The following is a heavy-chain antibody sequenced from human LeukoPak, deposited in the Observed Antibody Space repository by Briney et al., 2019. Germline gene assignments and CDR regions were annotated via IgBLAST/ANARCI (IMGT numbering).Heavy chain of an antibody. CDR2: MNPNSGNT. Sequence: ASVKVSCKASGYTFTSYDINWVRQATGQGLEWMGWMNPNSGNTGYAQKLQGRVTMTTDTSTSTAYMELRSLRSDDTAVYYCARGTTAQGYWGQGTLVTVSS. D-gene: IGHD1-1*01. CDR1: GYTFTSYD. J-gene: IGHJ4*02. V-gene: IGHV1-8*01. CDR3: ARGTTAQGY.